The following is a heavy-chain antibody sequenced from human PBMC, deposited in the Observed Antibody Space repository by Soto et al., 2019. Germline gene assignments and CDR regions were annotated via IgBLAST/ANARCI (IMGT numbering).Heavy chain of an antibody. J-gene: IGHJ2*01. Sequence: QVPLVQSGAEVKKPGASVKVSCKASGYTFNNYGISWVRQAPGXXLEWMGWIGPYNGNTDHAQNFQGRVTMTTDTSTNTAYMELRSLRSDDTALYYCARCYCSVGSCYTCWHFDLWGRGTLVTVSS. CDR3: ARCYCSVGSCYTCWHFDL. CDR2: IGPYNGNT. CDR1: GYTFNNYG. D-gene: IGHD2-15*01. V-gene: IGHV1-18*01.